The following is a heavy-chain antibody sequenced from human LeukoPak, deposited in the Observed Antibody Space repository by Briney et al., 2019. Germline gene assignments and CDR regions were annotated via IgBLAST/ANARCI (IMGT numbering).Heavy chain of an antibody. Sequence: GGSLRLSCAASGFTFSSYAMTWVRQAPGKGLEWVSSISGNSANTYYADSVKGRFTVSRANSKNILYLQMNSLRVEDTAVYFCAKGVRLWFAFYFDYWGQGTLATVSS. CDR2: ISGNSANT. V-gene: IGHV3-23*01. CDR3: AKGVRLWFAFYFDY. D-gene: IGHD3-10*01. CDR1: GFTFSSYA. J-gene: IGHJ4*02.